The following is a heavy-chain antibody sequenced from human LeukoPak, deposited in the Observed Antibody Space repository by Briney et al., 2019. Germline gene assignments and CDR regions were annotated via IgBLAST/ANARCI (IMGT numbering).Heavy chain of an antibody. CDR2: INPNSGGT. CDR3: ATPYNWNDYLFDY. V-gene: IGHV1-2*02. Sequence: GASVKVSCKASGYTFTGYYMHWVRQAPGQGLEWMGWINPNSGGTNYAQKFQGRVTMTRDTSISTAYMELSRLRSDDTAVYYCATPYNWNDYLFDYWGQGTLVTVSS. J-gene: IGHJ4*02. CDR1: GYTFTGYY. D-gene: IGHD1-1*01.